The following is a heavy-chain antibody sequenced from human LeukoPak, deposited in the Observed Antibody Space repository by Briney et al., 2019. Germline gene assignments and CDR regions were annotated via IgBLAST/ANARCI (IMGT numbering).Heavy chain of an antibody. Sequence: GGSLRLSCAASGFTFSSYAMSWVRQAPGKGLEWVSAISGSGGSTYYADSVKGRFTISRDNAKNSLYLQMNSLRAEDTAVYYCARRQGGSSWFFDYWGQGTLVTVSS. CDR2: ISGSGGST. V-gene: IGHV3-23*01. CDR3: ARRQGGSSWFFDY. D-gene: IGHD6-13*01. CDR1: GFTFSSYA. J-gene: IGHJ4*02.